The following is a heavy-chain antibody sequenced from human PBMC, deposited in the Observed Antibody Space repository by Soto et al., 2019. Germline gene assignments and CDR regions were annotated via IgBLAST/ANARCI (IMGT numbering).Heavy chain of an antibody. CDR1: GGSISSYY. CDR3: AXDQVSPGRVEYYYGMDV. D-gene: IGHD1-20*01. J-gene: IGHJ6*02. V-gene: IGHV4-59*01. CDR2: IYYSGST. Sequence: SETLSLTCTVSGGSISSYYWSWIRQPPGKGLEWIGYIYYSGSTNYNPSLKSRVTISVDTSKNQFSLKLSSVTAADTAVYYCAXDQVSPGRVEYYYGMDVWGRGTTVTVSS.